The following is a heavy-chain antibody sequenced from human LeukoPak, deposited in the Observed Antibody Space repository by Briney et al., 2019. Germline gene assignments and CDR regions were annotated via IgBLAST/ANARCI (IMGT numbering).Heavy chain of an antibody. Sequence: PGGSLRLSCAVSGISVNTNYTHWVRQSPGKGLEWVSVIYTGGSKYYADPVKGRFIISRDSSSSTVNLQLNSLRTEDTAVYYCARETPMVGDNYYGMDVWGPGTTVTVSS. CDR1: GISVNTNY. J-gene: IGHJ6*02. D-gene: IGHD3-10*02. V-gene: IGHV3-66*01. CDR3: ARETPMVGDNYYGMDV. CDR2: IYTGGSK.